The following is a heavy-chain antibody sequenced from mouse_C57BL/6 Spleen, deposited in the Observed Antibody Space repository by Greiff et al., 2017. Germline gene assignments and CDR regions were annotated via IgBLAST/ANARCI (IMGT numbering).Heavy chain of an antibody. D-gene: IGHD2-4*01. V-gene: IGHV5-4*01. CDR2: ISDGGSYT. Sequence: EVQRVESGGGLVKPGGSLKLSCAASGFTFSSYAMSWVRQTPEKRLEWVATISDGGSYTYYPDNVKGRFTISRDNAKNNLYLQMSHLKSEDTAMYYCAREDDYDGGFAYWGQGTLVTVSA. CDR3: AREDDYDGGFAY. J-gene: IGHJ3*01. CDR1: GFTFSSYA.